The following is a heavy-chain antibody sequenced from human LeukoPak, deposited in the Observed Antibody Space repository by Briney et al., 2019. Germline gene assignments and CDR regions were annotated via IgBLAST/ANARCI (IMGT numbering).Heavy chain of an antibody. J-gene: IGHJ4*02. V-gene: IGHV3-15*01. CDR2: IKSKTDGGTT. D-gene: IGHD3-22*01. CDR1: GFTFSNAW. CDR3: TTDQGYYYDSSGYYYWDY. Sequence: GGSLRLSCAASGFTFSNAWMSWVRQAPGKGLEWVGRIKSKTDGGTTDYAAPVKGRFTISGDDSKNTLYLQMNRLKTEDTAVYYCTTDQGYYYDSSGYYYWDYWGQGTLVTVSS.